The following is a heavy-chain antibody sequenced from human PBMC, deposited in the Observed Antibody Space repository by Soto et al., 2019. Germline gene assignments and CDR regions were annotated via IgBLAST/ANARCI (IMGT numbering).Heavy chain of an antibody. CDR1: GATFNSYG. CDR3: ARDRAVMHFWDDPDV. V-gene: IGHV1-69*01. D-gene: IGHD3-3*02. J-gene: IGHJ3*01. CDR2: IVPMFGTT. Sequence: QVQLVQSGPELKKPGSSVKVSCKAPGATFNSYGISWVRQAPGQGLEWMGGIVPMFGTTNLALKFEDRVTITADELTTTVYMELRGPTSEDTAVYYCARDRAVMHFWDDPDVWAYGTGVT.